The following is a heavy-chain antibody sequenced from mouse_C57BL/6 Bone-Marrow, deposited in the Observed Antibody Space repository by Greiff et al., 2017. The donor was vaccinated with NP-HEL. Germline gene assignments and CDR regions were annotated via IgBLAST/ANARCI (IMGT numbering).Heavy chain of an antibody. CDR1: GFNIKDYY. CDR2: IYPVSGET. Sequence: QVQLQQSGAELVKPGASVKLSCTASGFNIKDYYMHWVKKRPGQGLEWIGRIYPVSGETNYNQKFKGKATVSADRSSSTVYMELNSLTSEDPAVYYCGRVGAWDVGYYFGYWGRGTTLTVSA. CDR3: GRVGAWDVGYYFGY. J-gene: IGHJ2*01. D-gene: IGHD4-1*01. V-gene: IGHV1-11*01.